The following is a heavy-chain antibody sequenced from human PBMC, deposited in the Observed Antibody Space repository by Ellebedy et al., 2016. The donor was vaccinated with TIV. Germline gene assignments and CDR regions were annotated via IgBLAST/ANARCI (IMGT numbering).Heavy chain of an antibody. CDR3: VRQLAEWGLLVYGIDV. CDR1: GGSISSGRYY. J-gene: IGHJ6*02. V-gene: IGHV4-39*01. D-gene: IGHD1-26*01. CDR2: INYSGNT. Sequence: MPSETLSLTCTVSGGSISSGRYYWGWIRKPPGKGLEWIGSINYSGNTYYKPSPKSRVTISVDTSKNQFSLKLRSVTAADTAVYYCVRQLAEWGLLVYGIDVWGQGTTVTVSS.